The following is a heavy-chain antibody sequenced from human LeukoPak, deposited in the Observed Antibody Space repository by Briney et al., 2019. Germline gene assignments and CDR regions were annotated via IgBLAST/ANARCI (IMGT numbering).Heavy chain of an antibody. CDR3: ARERRTSRAVYFDY. Sequence: SETLSLTCTVSGGSVDVYYWTWIRQPPGKGLEWIGYIYYTGSPDYNPSLRSRVTISVDTSKNHFSLRLSSVTAADTAVYYCARERRTSRAVYFDYWGQGTLVTVSS. V-gene: IGHV4-59*02. CDR1: GGSVDVYY. D-gene: IGHD6-19*01. CDR2: IYYTGSP. J-gene: IGHJ4*02.